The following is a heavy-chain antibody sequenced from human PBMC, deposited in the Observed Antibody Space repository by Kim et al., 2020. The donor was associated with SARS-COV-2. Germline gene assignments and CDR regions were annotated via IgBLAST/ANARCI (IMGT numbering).Heavy chain of an antibody. CDR3: TRLDSSGPDFHY. Sequence: GGSLRLSCAASGFTFSGSTMHWVRQASGKGLEWVGRIRNKANSYATAYAAPVKGRFTISRDDSKNTAYLQMNSLKTEDTAVYYCTRLDSSGPDFHYWGQGTLVTVSS. D-gene: IGHD6-19*01. CDR1: GFTFSGST. V-gene: IGHV3-73*01. CDR2: IRNKANSYAT. J-gene: IGHJ4*02.